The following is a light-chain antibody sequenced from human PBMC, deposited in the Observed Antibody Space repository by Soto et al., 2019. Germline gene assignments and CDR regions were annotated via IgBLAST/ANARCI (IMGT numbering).Light chain of an antibody. J-gene: IGKJ1*01. CDR3: LQDQNYPRT. CDR2: GAS. Sequence: AIQMTQSPSSLSASVGDRVTITCRASEDIRKELSWYQQKPGKAPNVLIYGASSSQSGIPSRFSGSGSGTDFTLTISSLQPEDFATYYFLQDQNYPRTFVQGTKVEVK. CDR1: EDIRKE. V-gene: IGKV1-6*01.